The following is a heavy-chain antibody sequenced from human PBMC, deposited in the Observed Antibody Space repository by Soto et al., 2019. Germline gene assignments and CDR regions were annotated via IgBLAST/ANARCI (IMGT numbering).Heavy chain of an antibody. CDR1: GDSVSSNSAA. Sequence: PSQTLSLTCAISGDSVSSNSAAWNWIRQSPSRGLEWLGRTYYRSKWYNDYAVSVKSRITINPDTSKNQFSLQLNSVTPEDTAVYYCARVEAVAGNCYYYGMDVWGQGTTVTVSS. CDR2: TYYRSKWYN. CDR3: ARVEAVAGNCYYYGMDV. V-gene: IGHV6-1*01. D-gene: IGHD6-19*01. J-gene: IGHJ6*02.